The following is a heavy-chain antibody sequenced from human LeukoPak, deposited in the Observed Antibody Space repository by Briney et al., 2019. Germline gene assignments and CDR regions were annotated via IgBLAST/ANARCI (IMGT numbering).Heavy chain of an antibody. Sequence: GGSLRLSCAASGFPFSSYSMTWVRQAPGKGLEWVANIKQDGSEKYYVDSVKGRFTISRDNAKNSLYLQMNSLRAEDTAVYYCARDKDRIVGATTHWGQGTLVTVSS. CDR3: ARDKDRIVGATTH. J-gene: IGHJ4*02. CDR1: GFPFSSYS. V-gene: IGHV3-7*01. CDR2: IKQDGSEK. D-gene: IGHD1-26*01.